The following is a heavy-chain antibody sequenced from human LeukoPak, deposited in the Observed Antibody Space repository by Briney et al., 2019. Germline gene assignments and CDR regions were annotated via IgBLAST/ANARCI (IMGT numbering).Heavy chain of an antibody. CDR2: IYAGDSST. Sequence: GESLKISFKGSGFTFSTYSFAWVRQMPGKGLEWMGVIYAGDSSTRYSPSFQGQVTISVDKSISTAYLQWSSLTASDSAIYYCARHSCYDSWGQGTLVTVSS. CDR3: ARHSCYDS. V-gene: IGHV5-51*01. D-gene: IGHD3-16*01. CDR1: GFTFSTYS. J-gene: IGHJ4*02.